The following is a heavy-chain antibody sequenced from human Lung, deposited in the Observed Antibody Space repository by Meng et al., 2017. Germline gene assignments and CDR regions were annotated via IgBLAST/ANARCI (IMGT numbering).Heavy chain of an antibody. Sequence: EVQLVGSGGGLVKLGGPLRLSCEGSGFTFSNAYMTWVRQVPGKRLEWVGRIKSKPDGETIDYAAPVKGRFTISRDDSKNTVYLQMNSLKTEDTAVYYCSGHIDYWGQGTLVTVSS. V-gene: IGHV3-15*01. CDR1: GFTFSNAY. D-gene: IGHD5-12*01. CDR2: IKSKPDGETI. CDR3: SGHIDY. J-gene: IGHJ4*02.